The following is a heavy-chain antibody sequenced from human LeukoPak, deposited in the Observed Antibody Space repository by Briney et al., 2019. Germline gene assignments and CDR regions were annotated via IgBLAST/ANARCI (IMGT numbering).Heavy chain of an antibody. CDR2: ISAYNGNT. J-gene: IGHJ4*02. CDR1: GYTFTGYY. V-gene: IGHV1-18*04. CDR3: ARGQPNRLLWFGESLSNINPLDY. D-gene: IGHD3-10*01. Sequence: GASVKVSCKASGYTFTGYYMHWVRQAPGQGLEWMGWISAYNGNTNYAQKLQGRVTMTTDTSTSTAYMELRSLRSDDTAVYYCARGQPNRLLWFGESLSNINPLDYWGQGTLVTVSS.